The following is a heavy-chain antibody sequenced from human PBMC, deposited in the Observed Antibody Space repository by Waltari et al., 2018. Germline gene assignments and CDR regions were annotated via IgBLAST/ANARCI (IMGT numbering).Heavy chain of an antibody. V-gene: IGHV3-23*01. D-gene: IGHD3-16*02. CDR1: GFTFSSYA. CDR3: ASQEGHDYIWGSYRYPHDY. Sequence: EVQLLESGGGLVQPGGSLRLSCAASGFTFSSYAMSWFRQAPGKGLEWVSAISGSGGSTYYADSVKGRFTISRDNSKNTLYLQMNSLRAEDTAVYYCASQEGHDYIWGSYRYPHDYWGQGTLVTVSS. CDR2: ISGSGGST. J-gene: IGHJ4*02.